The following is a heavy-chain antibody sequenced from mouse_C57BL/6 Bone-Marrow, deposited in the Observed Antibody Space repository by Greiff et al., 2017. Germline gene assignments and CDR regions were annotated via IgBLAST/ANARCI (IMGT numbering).Heavy chain of an antibody. CDR1: GYTFTSYW. CDR3: AIYDGYYDWVWFAY. V-gene: IGHV1-64*01. CDR2: IHPNSGST. Sequence: QVQLQQPGAELVKPGASVKLSCKASGYTFTSYWMHWVKQRPGQGLEWIGMIHPNSGSTNYNEKFKSKDTLTVDKSSSTAYMQLSSLTSEDSAVYYCAIYDGYYDWVWFAYWGQGTLVTVSA. J-gene: IGHJ3*01. D-gene: IGHD2-3*01.